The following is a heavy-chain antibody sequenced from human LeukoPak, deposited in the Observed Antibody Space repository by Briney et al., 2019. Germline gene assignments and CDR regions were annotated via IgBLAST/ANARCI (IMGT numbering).Heavy chain of an antibody. CDR1: GFTFSSYS. CDR3: AKDAWIQLWWGLDY. CDR2: ISSSSSYI. J-gene: IGHJ4*02. Sequence: GGSLRLSCAASGFTFSSYSMNWVRQAPGKGLEWVSSISSSSSYIYYADSVKGRFTISRDNSKNTLYLQMNSLRAEDTAVYYCAKDAWIQLWWGLDYWGQGTLVTASS. D-gene: IGHD5-18*01. V-gene: IGHV3-21*04.